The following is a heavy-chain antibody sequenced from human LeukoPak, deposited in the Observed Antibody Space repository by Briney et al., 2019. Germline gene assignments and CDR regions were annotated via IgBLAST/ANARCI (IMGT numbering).Heavy chain of an antibody. CDR2: MRSKLNSYAT. CDR3: TSGIRGDFDY. J-gene: IGHJ4*02. CDR1: GFTFSGSA. V-gene: IGHV3-73*01. D-gene: IGHD1-14*01. Sequence: GGSLRLSCAASGFTFSGSAMHWVRQAPGRGLEWVGDMRSKLNSYATAYAALVKGSFNVSRDDSKNTSYLQMNSLKSEGKAVYFCTSGIRGDFDYWGQGTLVTVSS.